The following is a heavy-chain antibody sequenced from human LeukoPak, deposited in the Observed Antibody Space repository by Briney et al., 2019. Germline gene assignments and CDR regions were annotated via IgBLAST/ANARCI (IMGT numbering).Heavy chain of an antibody. Sequence: PGRSLRLSCAASGFTFSSYAMHWVRQAPGKGLEWVAVISYDGSNKYYADSVKGRFTISRDNSKNTLYLQMNSLRAEDTAVYYCARNLLVQPSFNYGMDVWGQGTTVTVSS. J-gene: IGHJ6*02. CDR3: ARNLLVQPSFNYGMDV. CDR2: ISYDGSNK. CDR1: GFTFSSYA. V-gene: IGHV3-30-3*01. D-gene: IGHD6-6*01.